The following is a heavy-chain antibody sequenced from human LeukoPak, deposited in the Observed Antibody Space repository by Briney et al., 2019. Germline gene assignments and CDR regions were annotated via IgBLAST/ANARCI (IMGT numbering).Heavy chain of an antibody. CDR3: ARDGGSSWYSGYYYYMDV. J-gene: IGHJ6*03. Sequence: GGSLRLSCAASGLTFSSYAMHWVRQAPGRGLEWVAVRSYDGSNKYYADSVKGRFTISRDNSKNTLYLQMNSLRAEDTAVYYCARDGGSSWYSGYYYYMDVWGKGTTVTVSS. CDR1: GLTFSSYA. D-gene: IGHD6-13*01. V-gene: IGHV3-30*04. CDR2: RSYDGSNK.